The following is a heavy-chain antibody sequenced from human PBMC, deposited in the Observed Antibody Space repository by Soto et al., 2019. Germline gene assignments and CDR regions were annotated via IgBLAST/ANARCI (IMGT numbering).Heavy chain of an antibody. J-gene: IGHJ6*02. CDR1: GFTFSSYS. V-gene: IGHV3-48*02. Sequence: PGGSLRLSCAASGFTFSSYSMNWVRQAPGKGLGWVSYISSSSSTIYYADSVKGRFTISRDNAKNSLYLQMNSLRDEDTAVYYCARDTEATSEGDYGDYYYYGMDVWGQGTTVTVSS. CDR3: ARDTEATSEGDYGDYYYYGMDV. CDR2: ISSSSSTI. D-gene: IGHD4-17*01.